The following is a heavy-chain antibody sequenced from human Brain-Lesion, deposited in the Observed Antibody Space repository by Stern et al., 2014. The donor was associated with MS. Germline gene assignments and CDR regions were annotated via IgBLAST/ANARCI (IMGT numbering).Heavy chain of an antibody. CDR3: ARMREYCSGGICFAGYYDS. CDR1: GFSLSNAAMG. D-gene: IGHD2-15*01. Sequence: QITLKESGPVLVKPTETLTLTCSVSGFSLSNAAMGVSWIRQPPGKALACLAPIFSTGETDYSTSLKSRLTISKDTSRSQVVLTMTNMDPVDTATYYCARMREYCSGGICFAGYYDSWGQGTLVTVSS. V-gene: IGHV2-26*01. CDR2: IFSTGET. J-gene: IGHJ4*02.